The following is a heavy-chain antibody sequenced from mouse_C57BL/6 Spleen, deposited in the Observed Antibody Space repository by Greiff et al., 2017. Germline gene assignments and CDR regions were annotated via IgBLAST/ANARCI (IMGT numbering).Heavy chain of an antibody. V-gene: IGHV3-1*01. D-gene: IGHD1-1*01. CDR1: GYSITSGYD. CDR2: ISYSGST. CDR3: ARGEDGYYGSSSSAWFAY. Sequence: EVKVVESGPGMVKPSQSLSLTCTVTGYSITSGYDWHWIRHFPGNKLEWMGYISYSGSTNYNPSLKSRISITHDTSKNHFFLKLNSVTTEDTATYYCARGEDGYYGSSSSAWFAYWGQGTLVTVSA. J-gene: IGHJ3*01.